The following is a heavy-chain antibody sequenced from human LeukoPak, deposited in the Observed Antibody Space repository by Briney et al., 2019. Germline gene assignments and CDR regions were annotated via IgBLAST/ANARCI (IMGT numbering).Heavy chain of an antibody. V-gene: IGHV1-2*02. CDR3: ATAPGYGDDELYYFDY. Sequence: GGSVTYPFKATGYTFTGYYMHWVRPAPGQGLEWMGWINPNSGGTNYAQKFQGRVTMTRDTSISTAYMELSRLRSDDTAVYYCATAPGYGDDELYYFDYWGRDTLDRVSS. CDR2: INPNSGGT. CDR1: GYTFTGYY. J-gene: IGHJ4*02. D-gene: IGHD4-17*01.